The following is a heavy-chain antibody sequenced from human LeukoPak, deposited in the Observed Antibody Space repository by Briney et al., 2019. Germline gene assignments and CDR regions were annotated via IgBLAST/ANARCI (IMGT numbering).Heavy chain of an antibody. V-gene: IGHV3-48*03. CDR3: ASSEGNCSGGSCHTYNWFDP. Sequence: GGSLRLSCEGSGFTFSRYNMNWVRQAPGKGLEWVSYISSSGSTIYYADSVKGRFTNSRDNAKNSLYLQMNSLRAEDTAVYYCASSEGNCSGGSCHTYNWFDPWGQGTLVTVSS. J-gene: IGHJ5*02. CDR1: GFTFSRYN. CDR2: ISSSGSTI. D-gene: IGHD2-15*01.